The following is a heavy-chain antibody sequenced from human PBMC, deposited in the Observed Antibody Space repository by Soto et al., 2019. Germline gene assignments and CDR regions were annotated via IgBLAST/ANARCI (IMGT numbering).Heavy chain of an antibody. V-gene: IGHV1-69*01. CDR2: LIPIFGTA. CDR3: ARDREGIAVATSFDY. Sequence: QVQLVQSGAEVKKPGSSVKVSCKASGGTFSSYAISWVRQAPGQGLEWMGGLIPIFGTANYAQKFQGRVTISADEATSTAYMELSSLRSEDTAVYYCARDREGIAVATSFDYWGHGTLVTVSS. CDR1: GGTFSSYA. D-gene: IGHD6-19*01. J-gene: IGHJ4*01.